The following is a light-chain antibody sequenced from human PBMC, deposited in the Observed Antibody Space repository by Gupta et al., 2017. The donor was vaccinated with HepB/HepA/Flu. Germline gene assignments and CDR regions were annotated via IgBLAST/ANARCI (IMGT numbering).Light chain of an antibody. CDR3: QQSNTFPLT. CDR2: TTS. J-gene: IGKJ4*01. CDR1: QDIGSW. V-gene: IGKV1-12*01. Sequence: DIQMTQSPSSVSASVGDRVTITCRASQDIGSWLAWYQQKPGKAPKLLIDTTSNLRSGVPSRFSGSGSGTDFTLTITSLQPEDFATYYCQQSNTFPLTFGGGTKVEIK.